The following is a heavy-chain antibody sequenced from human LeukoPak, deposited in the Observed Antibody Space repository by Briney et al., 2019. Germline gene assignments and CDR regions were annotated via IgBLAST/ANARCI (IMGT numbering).Heavy chain of an antibody. J-gene: IGHJ3*02. V-gene: IGHV1-2*02. CDR1: GYTFTGYY. Sequence: ASVKVSCKASGYTFTGYYMHWVRQAPGQGLEWMGWINPNSGGTNYAQKFQGRVTMTRDTSISTAYMELSRLRSDDTAVYYCAIRSGGSCYWSPWCAFDIWGQGTMVTASS. CDR2: INPNSGGT. D-gene: IGHD2-15*01. CDR3: AIRSGGSCYWSPWCAFDI.